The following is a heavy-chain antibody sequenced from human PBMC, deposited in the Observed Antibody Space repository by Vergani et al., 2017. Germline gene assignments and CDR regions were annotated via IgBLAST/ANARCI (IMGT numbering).Heavy chain of an antibody. D-gene: IGHD3-10*01. J-gene: IGHJ4*02. CDR1: GFTFSSYA. V-gene: IGHV3-33*06. Sequence: QVQLVESGGGVVQPGRSLRLSCAASGFTFSSYAMHWVRQAPGKGLEWVAVIWYDGSNKYYADSVKGRFTISRDNSKNTLYLQMNSLRAEDTAVYYCAKAPRYYGSGSPQSIDYWGQGTLVTVSS. CDR3: AKAPRYYGSGSPQSIDY. CDR2: IWYDGSNK.